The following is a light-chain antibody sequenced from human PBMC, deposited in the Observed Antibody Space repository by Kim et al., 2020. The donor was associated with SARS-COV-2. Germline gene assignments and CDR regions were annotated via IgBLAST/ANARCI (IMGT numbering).Light chain of an antibody. Sequence: APGKTARITCGGNNIGSKSVHGYQQKPGQAPVLVIYYDSDRPSGIPERFSGSNSGNTTTLTISRVEAGDEADYYCQVWDSSSDLRVFGGGTQLTVL. J-gene: IGLJ2*01. CDR2: YDS. CDR3: QVWDSSSDLRV. V-gene: IGLV3-21*04. CDR1: NIGSKS.